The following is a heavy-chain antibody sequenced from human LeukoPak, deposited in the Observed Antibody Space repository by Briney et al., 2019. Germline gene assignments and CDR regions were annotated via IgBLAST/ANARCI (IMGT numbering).Heavy chain of an antibody. D-gene: IGHD1-26*01. V-gene: IGHV3-21*01. CDR3: ARDSLGVASPMGV. CDR2: ISSSSSYI. Sequence: GGSLRLSCAASGFKFSSYSMNWVRQAPGKGLEWVSSISSSSSYIYYADSVKGRFTISRDNAKNSLYLQMNSLRAEDTAVYYCARDSLGVASPMGVWGQGTTVTVSS. J-gene: IGHJ6*02. CDR1: GFKFSSYS.